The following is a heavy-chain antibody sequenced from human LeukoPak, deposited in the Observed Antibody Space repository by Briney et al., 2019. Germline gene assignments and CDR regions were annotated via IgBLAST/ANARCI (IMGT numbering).Heavy chain of an antibody. CDR3: ARGPDYGDRLDYFDY. D-gene: IGHD4-17*01. Sequence: PGGSLRLSCAASGFPLSRPWMGWVRQAPGKGLEGVANIKQDGSQYYVDSVKGRFIIFRDNAKNSLSLQMNSLRVEDTALYYCARGPDYGDRLDYFDYWGQGTLVTVSS. J-gene: IGHJ4*02. V-gene: IGHV3-7*01. CDR1: GFPLSRPW. CDR2: IKQDGSQ.